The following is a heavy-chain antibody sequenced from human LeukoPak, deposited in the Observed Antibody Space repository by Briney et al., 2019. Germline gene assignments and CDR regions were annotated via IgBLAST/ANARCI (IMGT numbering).Heavy chain of an antibody. CDR1: GYIFTSYG. V-gene: IGHV1-18*01. Sequence: ASVKVSCKASGYIFTSYGISWVRQAPGQGLEWMGWICVYNGNTNYPQRLQGRVTMTTDTSTTTAYMELRSLRSDDTAVYYCARDINGYYYDSHGYYPTDLWGQGTLVTVSS. D-gene: IGHD3-22*01. CDR2: ICVYNGNT. J-gene: IGHJ5*02. CDR3: ARDINGYYYDSHGYYPTDL.